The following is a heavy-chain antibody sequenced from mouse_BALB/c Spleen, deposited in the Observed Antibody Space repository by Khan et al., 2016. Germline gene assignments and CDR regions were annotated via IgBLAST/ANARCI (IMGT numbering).Heavy chain of an antibody. Sequence: QLQESGPGLVKPSQSLSLTCTVTGYSITSDYAWNWIRQFPGNKLEWMGYISYSGSTRFNPSLKSRISITRDTSKNHFFLQLNPVTSEDTATYDCAVEGTPFAYWGQGTLVTVSA. D-gene: IGHD3-3*01. CDR3: AVEGTPFAY. J-gene: IGHJ3*01. CDR1: GYSITSDYA. V-gene: IGHV3-2*02. CDR2: ISYSGST.